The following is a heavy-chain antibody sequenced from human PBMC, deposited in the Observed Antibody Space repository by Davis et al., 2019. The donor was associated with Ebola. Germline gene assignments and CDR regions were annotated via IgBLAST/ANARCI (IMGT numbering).Heavy chain of an antibody. V-gene: IGHV1-69*13. D-gene: IGHD2-15*01. CDR1: GDTLTSYA. CDR2: IIPVFRTA. J-gene: IGHJ4*02. CDR3: AHLGPQRYCSGGGCHGYLDY. Sequence: AASVKVSCKAVGDTLTSYAMTWVRQAPGQGLEWMGGIIPVFRTASYAQKFQGRVTITADEPTRTAYMELDGLISEDTAVYYCAHLGPQRYCSGGGCHGYLDYWGQGTLVTVSS.